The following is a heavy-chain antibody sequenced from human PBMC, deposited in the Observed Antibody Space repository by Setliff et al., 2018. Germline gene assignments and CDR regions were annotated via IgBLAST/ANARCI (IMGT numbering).Heavy chain of an antibody. V-gene: IGHV1-2*02. CDR1: GYTFSDYY. CDR2: INPNRGAT. Sequence: ASVKVSCKTSGYTFSDYYVHWVRQAPGQGLEWMGWINPNRGATNFARRFEGRVTLTRDTSINTAYMELSRLRHDDTAIYYCAKDGSSVLRFLEWSHKDYYYMDVWGIGTTVTVSS. J-gene: IGHJ6*03. CDR3: AKDGSSVLRFLEWSHKDYYYMDV. D-gene: IGHD3-3*01.